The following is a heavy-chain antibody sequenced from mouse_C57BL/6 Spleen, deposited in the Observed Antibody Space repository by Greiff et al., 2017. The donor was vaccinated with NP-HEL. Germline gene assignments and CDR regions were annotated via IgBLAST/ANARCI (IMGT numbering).Heavy chain of an antibody. V-gene: IGHV1-59*01. D-gene: IGHD2-5*01. J-gene: IGHJ3*01. CDR3: ARDYYSNYGGFAY. CDR2: IDPSDSYT. Sequence: QVQLQQPGAELVRPGTSVKLSCKASGYTFTSYWMHWVKQRPGQGLEWIGVIDPSDSYTTYNQKFKGKATLTVDTSSSTAYMQLSSLTSEDSAVYYCARDYYSNYGGFAYWGQGTLVTVSA. CDR1: GYTFTSYW.